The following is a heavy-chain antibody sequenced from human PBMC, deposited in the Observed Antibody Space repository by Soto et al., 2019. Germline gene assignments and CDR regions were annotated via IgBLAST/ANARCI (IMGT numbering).Heavy chain of an antibody. Sequence: EVQLLESGGGLVQPGGSLRLSCAAPGFTFSNYAMNWVRQAPGKGLEWVSVISGSGGSTYYADSVKGRFITSRDNSKNTLYLQMNSLRGEDTAVYYCARRSSGWYFDYWGQGTLVTVSS. V-gene: IGHV3-23*01. D-gene: IGHD6-19*01. CDR3: ARRSSGWYFDY. J-gene: IGHJ4*02. CDR2: ISGSGGST. CDR1: GFTFSNYA.